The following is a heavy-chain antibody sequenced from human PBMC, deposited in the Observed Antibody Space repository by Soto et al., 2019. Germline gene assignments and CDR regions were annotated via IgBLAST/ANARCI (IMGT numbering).Heavy chain of an antibody. CDR1: GFTFSLYS. V-gene: IGHV3-48*01. J-gene: IGHJ5*02. CDR3: ARDRRGTPRPDCFDP. Sequence: PGGSLRLSCAASGFTFSLYSMNWVRQAPGKGLEWVSYISASSGTISYTDSVRGRFTVSRDNGMNSLYLQMDSLRADDTAIYYCARDRRGTPRPDCFDPWGQGTLVTVSS. D-gene: IGHD6-6*01. CDR2: ISASSGTI.